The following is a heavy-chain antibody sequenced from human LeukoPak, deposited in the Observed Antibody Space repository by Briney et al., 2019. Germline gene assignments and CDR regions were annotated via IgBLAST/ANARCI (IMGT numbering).Heavy chain of an antibody. CDR3: ARQEEDYSGSRSDY. CDR1: GGSISSSSYY. J-gene: IGHJ4*02. Sequence: SETLSLTCTVSGGSISSSSYYWGWIRQPPGKGLEWIGSIYYSGSTYYNPSLKSRVTISVDTSKNQFSLRLSSVPAADTAVYYCARQEEDYSGSRSDYWGQGTLVTVSS. D-gene: IGHD1-26*01. CDR2: IYYSGST. V-gene: IGHV4-39*01.